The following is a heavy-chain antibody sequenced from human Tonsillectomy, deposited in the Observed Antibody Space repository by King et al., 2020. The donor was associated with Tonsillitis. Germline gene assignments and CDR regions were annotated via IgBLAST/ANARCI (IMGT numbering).Heavy chain of an antibody. CDR1: GFTFDDYA. V-gene: IGHV3-9*01. CDR2: ISWNSGSI. CDR3: ARLSVSGTDVHFYNGLDV. Sequence: VQLVESGGGLVQPGGSLRLSCAASGFTFDDYAMHWVRQAPGKGLEWVPGISWNSGSIGYADSVKGRFSISRDNAENSVYLQMDSLRAEDTALYYCARLSVSGTDVHFYNGLDVWGQGTTVTVSS. J-gene: IGHJ6*02. D-gene: IGHD3-10*01.